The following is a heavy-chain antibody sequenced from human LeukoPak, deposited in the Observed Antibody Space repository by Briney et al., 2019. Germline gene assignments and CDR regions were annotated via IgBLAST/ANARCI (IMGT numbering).Heavy chain of an antibody. CDR3: ARISDHYDSSGYSVFDY. J-gene: IGHJ4*02. D-gene: IGHD3-22*01. CDR1: GFSLRSSGMC. Sequence: SGPTLVNPTQTLPLTCTFSGFSLRSSGMCVSWIRQPPGKALEWLAHIVWDDDKYYSTSLKTRFTISKDTSKNQVVLTMINMDPVDTATYYCARISDHYDSSGYSVFDYWGQGILVTVSS. CDR2: IVWDDDK. V-gene: IGHV2-70*01.